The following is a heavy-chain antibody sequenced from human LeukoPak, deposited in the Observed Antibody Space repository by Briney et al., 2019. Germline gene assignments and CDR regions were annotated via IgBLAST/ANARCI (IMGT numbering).Heavy chain of an antibody. D-gene: IGHD3-16*02. CDR1: GYTLSELS. V-gene: IGHV1-24*01. CDR3: ATMRDSLNWYFDL. J-gene: IGHJ2*01. Sequence: GASVKVSCKVSGYTLSELSMHWVRQAPGKGLEWMGGLDPEGGETIYTQKFQGRVTMTEDTSTDTAYMELSSLRSEDTAVYDCATMRDSLNWYFDLWGRGTLVTVSS. CDR2: LDPEGGET.